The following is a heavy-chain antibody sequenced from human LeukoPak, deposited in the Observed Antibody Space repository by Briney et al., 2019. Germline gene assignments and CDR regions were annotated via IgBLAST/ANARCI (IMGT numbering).Heavy chain of an antibody. J-gene: IGHJ1*01. CDR2: IWYDGSNK. Sequence: GGSLRLSCAASGFTFSNYGMHWVRQAPGKGLEWVSVIWYDGSNKYYADSVKGRFTISRDNSKNTLYLQMNSLRAEDTAVYYCARGDYYDSSGYSQYFQHWGQGTLVTVSS. CDR3: ARGDYYDSSGYSQYFQH. D-gene: IGHD3-22*01. V-gene: IGHV3-33*01. CDR1: GFTFSNYG.